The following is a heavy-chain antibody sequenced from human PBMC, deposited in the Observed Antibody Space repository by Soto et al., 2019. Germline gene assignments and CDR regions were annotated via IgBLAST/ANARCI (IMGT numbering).Heavy chain of an antibody. CDR1: GFTFTSYY. D-gene: IGHD1-26*01. CDR2: INEDGSER. V-gene: IGHV3-7*01. CDR3: AKWGAGGSDY. J-gene: IGHJ4*02. Sequence: GGSLILSCEASGFTFTSYYMSWVRQAQGKGLEWVANINEDGSERYYVDSVKGRFTVSRDNAKNSLYLQMNSLRAEDKAIYYCAKWGAGGSDYWGQGSLVTVSS.